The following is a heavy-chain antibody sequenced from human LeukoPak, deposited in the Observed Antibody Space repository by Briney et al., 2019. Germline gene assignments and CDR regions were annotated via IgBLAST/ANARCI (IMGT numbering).Heavy chain of an antibody. J-gene: IGHJ4*02. CDR3: ARIPRLLWFGEL. D-gene: IGHD3-10*01. V-gene: IGHV4-39*01. CDR1: GGSISSSSYY. CDR2: IYYSGST. Sequence: KPSETLSLTCTVSGGSISSSSYYWGWIRRPPGKGLEWIGSIYYSGSTYYSPSLKSRVTISVDTSNNQFSLKLSSVTAADTAVYYCARIPRLLWFGELWGQGTLVTVSS.